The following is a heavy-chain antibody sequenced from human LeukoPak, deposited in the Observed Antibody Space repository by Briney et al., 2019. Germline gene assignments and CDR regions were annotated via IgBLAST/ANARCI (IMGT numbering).Heavy chain of an antibody. Sequence: TGGSLRLSCAASGFTVSSNYMSWVRQAPGKGLEWVSVIYSGGSTYYADSVKGRFTISRDNSKNTLYLQMNSLRAEDTAVYYCARQMGPWVRGGSYWFDPWGQGTLVTVSS. V-gene: IGHV3-53*01. D-gene: IGHD3-10*01. CDR1: GFTVSSNY. CDR2: IYSGGST. CDR3: ARQMGPWVRGGSYWFDP. J-gene: IGHJ5*02.